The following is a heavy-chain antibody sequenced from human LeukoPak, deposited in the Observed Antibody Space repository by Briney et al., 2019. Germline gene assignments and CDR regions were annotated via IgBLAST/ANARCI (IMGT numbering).Heavy chain of an antibody. CDR1: GFTFSSYS. D-gene: IGHD3-3*01. J-gene: IGHJ4*02. CDR3: AKAELGVDTFFDY. CDR2: ISSSSSYI. V-gene: IGHV3-21*04. Sequence: GGSLRLSCAASGFTFSSYSMNWVRQAPGKGLEWVSSISSSSSYIYYADSVKGRFTISRDNAKNSLYLQMNSLRAEDTAFYYCAKAELGVDTFFDYWGQGALVTVSS.